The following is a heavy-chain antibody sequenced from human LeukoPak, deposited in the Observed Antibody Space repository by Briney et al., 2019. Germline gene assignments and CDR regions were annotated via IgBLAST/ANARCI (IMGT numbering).Heavy chain of an antibody. CDR2: INHSGST. CDR1: GYSISSGYY. J-gene: IGHJ3*02. D-gene: IGHD4/OR15-4a*01. V-gene: IGHV4-38-2*02. Sequence: SETLSLTCTVSGYSISSGYYWGWIRQPPGKGLEWIGSINHSGSTYYNPSLKSRVTISVDTSKNQFSLKLSSVTAADTAVYYCARRESVLASVDAFDIWGQGTMVTVSS. CDR3: ARRESVLASVDAFDI.